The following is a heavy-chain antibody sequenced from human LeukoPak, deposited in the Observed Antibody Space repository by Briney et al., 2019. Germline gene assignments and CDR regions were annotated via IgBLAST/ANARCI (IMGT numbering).Heavy chain of an antibody. Sequence: APVKVSCKASRYTFTSYYMHWVRQAPGQGLEWMGIINPSGGSTSYAQKFQGRVTMTRDTSTSTVYMELSSLRSEDTAVYYCARSTVTLIDYWGQGTLVTVSS. J-gene: IGHJ4*02. D-gene: IGHD4-17*01. CDR1: RYTFTSYY. V-gene: IGHV1-46*01. CDR2: INPSGGST. CDR3: ARSTVTLIDY.